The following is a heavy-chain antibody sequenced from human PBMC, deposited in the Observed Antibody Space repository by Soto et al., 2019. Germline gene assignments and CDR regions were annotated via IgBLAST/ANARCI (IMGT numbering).Heavy chain of an antibody. Sequence: QVQLVQSGAEVKKPGSSVKVSCKASGGTFSSYTISWVRQAPGQGLEWMGRIIPILGIANYAQKFQGRVTITADKSTSTAYMELSSLRSEDTAVYYCAREDGQLERPPFWGQGTLVTVSS. V-gene: IGHV1-69*08. CDR1: GGTFSSYT. CDR3: AREDGQLERPPF. CDR2: IIPILGIA. J-gene: IGHJ4*02. D-gene: IGHD1-1*01.